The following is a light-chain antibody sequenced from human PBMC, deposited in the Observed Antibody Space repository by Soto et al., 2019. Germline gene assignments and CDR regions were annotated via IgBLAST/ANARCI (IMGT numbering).Light chain of an antibody. Sequence: EIVMTQSPVTLSVSPGERVTLSCRASQSVSSNLACYQQKPGQAPRPLIYGASTRATGIPARFSGGGSGTEFTLTISSLQSEDFALYYCQQYNNWPLLTFGGGTKVEFK. J-gene: IGKJ4*01. CDR2: GAS. CDR1: QSVSSN. CDR3: QQYNNWPLLT. V-gene: IGKV3-15*01.